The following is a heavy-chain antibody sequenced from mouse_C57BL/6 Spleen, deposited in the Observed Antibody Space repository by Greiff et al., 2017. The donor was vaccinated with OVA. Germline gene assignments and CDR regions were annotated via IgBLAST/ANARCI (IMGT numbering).Heavy chain of an antibody. CDR1: GYTFTSYW. J-gene: IGHJ3*01. D-gene: IGHD2-5*01. Sequence: QVQLQQPGAELVKPGASVKLSCTASGYTFTSYWMHWVKQRPGRGLEWIGRFDPNSGGTKYNATLKSKATLTVDTPSSPAYLQLSTLTSEDSAFYYWARDYSIPAWLAYWGQGTLVTVSA. V-gene: IGHV1-72*01. CDR3: ARDYSIPAWLAY. CDR2: FDPNSGGT.